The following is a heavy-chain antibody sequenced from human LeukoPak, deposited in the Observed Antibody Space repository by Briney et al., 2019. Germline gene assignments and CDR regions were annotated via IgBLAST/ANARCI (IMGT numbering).Heavy chain of an antibody. CDR2: INPNSGGT. J-gene: IGHJ4*02. D-gene: IGHD5-24*01. CDR3: ARDLIEMALDY. V-gene: IGHV1-2*02. CDR1: GYTFTGYY. Sequence: ASVKVSCKASGYTFTGYYMHWVRQAPGQGLEWMGWINPNSGGTNYAQKFQGRVTMTRDTSISTAYMELRRLRSDDTAVCYCARDLIEMALDYWGQGTLVTVSS.